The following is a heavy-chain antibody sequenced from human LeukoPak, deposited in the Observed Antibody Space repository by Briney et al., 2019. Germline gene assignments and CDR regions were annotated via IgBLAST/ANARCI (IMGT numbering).Heavy chain of an antibody. CDR2: ISSSSSHI. Sequence: PGGSLRLSCAASGFTFSSYTMNWVRQAPGKGLEYVSSISSSSSHIYYADSVKGRFTISRDNTKSSLYLQMNSLRAEDIAVYYCARGYCGGDCYGGWGQGTLVTVSS. CDR3: ARGYCGGDCYGG. V-gene: IGHV3-21*03. D-gene: IGHD2-21*02. CDR1: GFTFSSYT. J-gene: IGHJ1*01.